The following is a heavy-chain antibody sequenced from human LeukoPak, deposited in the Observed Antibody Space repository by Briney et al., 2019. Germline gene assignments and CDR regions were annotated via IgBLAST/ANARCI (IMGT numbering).Heavy chain of an antibody. V-gene: IGHV1-69*06. CDR2: IIPIFDTS. J-gene: IGHJ5*02. CDR1: GGTFSNYA. D-gene: IGHD3-9*01. CDR3: ATEPPFYDILTAYPPYP. Sequence: SVKVSCKASGGTFSNYAITWVRQAPGHGLEWMGGIIPIFDTSNYAQKFQGRVTITADKSTSTAYMELSSLRSEDTAVYYCATEPPFYDILTAYPPYPWGQGTLVTVSS.